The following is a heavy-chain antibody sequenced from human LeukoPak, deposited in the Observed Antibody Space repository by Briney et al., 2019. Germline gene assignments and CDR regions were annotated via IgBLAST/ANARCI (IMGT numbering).Heavy chain of an antibody. J-gene: IGHJ6*03. CDR2: IKQDGSEK. V-gene: IGHV3-7*01. Sequence: GGSLRLSCAASGFTFSSYWMSWVRQAPGKGLEWVANIKQDGSEKYYVDSVKGRFTISRDNAKNSLYLQMNSLRAEDTAVYYCAKGPTYCSSTSCYYKDVWGKGTTVTVSS. D-gene: IGHD2-2*01. CDR3: AKGPTYCSSTSCYYKDV. CDR1: GFTFSSYW.